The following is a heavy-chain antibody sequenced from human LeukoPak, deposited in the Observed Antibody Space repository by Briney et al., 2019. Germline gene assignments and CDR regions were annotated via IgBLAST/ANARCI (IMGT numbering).Heavy chain of an antibody. CDR3: ARGYCSGGSCYIFDY. J-gene: IGHJ4*02. CDR2: IYYSGST. V-gene: IGHV4-31*03. Sequence: PSETLSLTCTVSGGSISSGGYYWSWIRQHPGKGLEWIGYIYYSGSTYYNPSLKSRVTISVDTSKNQFSLKLSSVTAADTAVYYCARGYCSGGSCYIFDYWGQGSLVTVSS. D-gene: IGHD2-15*01. CDR1: GGSISSGGYY.